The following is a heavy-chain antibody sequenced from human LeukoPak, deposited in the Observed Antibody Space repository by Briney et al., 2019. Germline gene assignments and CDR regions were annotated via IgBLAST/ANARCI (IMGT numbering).Heavy chain of an antibody. V-gene: IGHV1-18*01. Sequence: ASVKVSCKASGYTFTSYGISWVRQAPGQGLEWMGWISAYNGNTNYAQKLQGRVTMTTDTSTSTAYLEVRSLRSDDTAVYYCARDRGWFGQLLPNAFDIWGQGTMVSVSS. J-gene: IGHJ3*02. CDR2: ISAYNGNT. D-gene: IGHD3-10*01. CDR1: GYTFTSYG. CDR3: ARDRGWFGQLLPNAFDI.